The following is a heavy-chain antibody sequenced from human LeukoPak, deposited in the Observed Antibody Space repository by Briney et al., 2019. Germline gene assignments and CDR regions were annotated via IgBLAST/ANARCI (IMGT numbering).Heavy chain of an antibody. CDR1: GGSISSGGYY. CDR3: ARTRYSSSYHAFDN. D-gene: IGHD3-3*01. J-gene: IGHJ4*02. Sequence: SETLSLICIASGGSISSGGYYWSWIRQHPGKGLEWIGYIFYSGSTYYNPSLKSRVTISVDTSKNQFSLKLSSVTAADTAVYYCARTRYSSSYHAFDNWGQGTLVTVSS. V-gene: IGHV4-31*03. CDR2: IFYSGST.